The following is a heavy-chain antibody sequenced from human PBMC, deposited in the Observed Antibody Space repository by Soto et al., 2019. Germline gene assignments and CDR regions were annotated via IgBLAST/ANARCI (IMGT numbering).Heavy chain of an antibody. J-gene: IGHJ3*02. CDR2: IYYSGST. CDR3: ARGAFAATIKAFDI. V-gene: IGHV4-59*01. Sequence: SETLSLTCTVSGGSISSYYWSWIRQPPGKGLEWIGYIYYSGSTNYNPSLKSRVTISVDTSKNQFSLKLSSVTAADTAVYYCARGAFAATIKAFDIWGQGTMVTVSS. CDR1: GGSISSYY. D-gene: IGHD5-12*01.